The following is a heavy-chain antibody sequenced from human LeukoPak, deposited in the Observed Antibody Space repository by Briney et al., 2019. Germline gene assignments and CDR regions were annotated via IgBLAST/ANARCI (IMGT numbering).Heavy chain of an antibody. CDR2: ISYDGSNK. V-gene: IGHV3-30*03. Sequence: GGSLRLSCAASGFTFSSYGMHWVRQAPGKGLEWVAVISYDGSNKYYADSVKGRFTISRDNAKNMLYLQMNSLRAEDTAVYYCATERAGTSGYIVFDNWGQGILVTVSS. J-gene: IGHJ4*02. CDR3: ATERAGTSGYIVFDN. CDR1: GFTFSSYG. D-gene: IGHD1-1*01.